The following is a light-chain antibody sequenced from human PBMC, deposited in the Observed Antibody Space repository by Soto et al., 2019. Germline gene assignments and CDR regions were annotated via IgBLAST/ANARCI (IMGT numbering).Light chain of an antibody. J-gene: IGKJ2*01. CDR1: QSVLSSSNNKNF. Sequence: DIVMTQSPDSLAVSLGERATINCKSSQSVLSSSNNKNFLAWYQQKPGQSPKLLIYWASTRESGVPDRFSGSGSGTDFTLTISSLQAEDVSVYYCQQSYSIPFIFGQGTKQEIK. V-gene: IGKV4-1*01. CDR2: WAS. CDR3: QQSYSIPFI.